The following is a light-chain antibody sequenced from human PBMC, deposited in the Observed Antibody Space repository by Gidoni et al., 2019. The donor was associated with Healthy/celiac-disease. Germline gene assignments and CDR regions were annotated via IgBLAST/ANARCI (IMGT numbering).Light chain of an antibody. CDR2: AAS. J-gene: IGKJ4*01. CDR1: QTISTY. V-gene: IGKV1-39*01. CDR3: QQSLTTPLT. Sequence: DIRMTQSPSSLSASVGDRVTMSCRSSQTISTYLHWYQQKPGAPPQLLIHAASTLQSGVPSRFSGSGSGTDFTLTISNLQLEDFATYFCQQSLTTPLTFGGGTKVEMK.